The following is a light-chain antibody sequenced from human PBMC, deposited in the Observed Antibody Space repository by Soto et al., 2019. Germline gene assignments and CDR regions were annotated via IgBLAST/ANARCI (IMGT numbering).Light chain of an antibody. V-gene: IGKV3-20*01. CDR3: QQYGSSPGT. J-gene: IGKJ1*01. CDR2: GAS. Sequence: EIVLTQSPATLSLSPGERATLSCRASQSVSSGYLAWYQQKPGQAPRLLMYGASSRATGIPDRFRGSGSGTDFTLTIRRLEPEDFAVYYCQQYGSSPGTFGQGTKVEI. CDR1: QSVSSGY.